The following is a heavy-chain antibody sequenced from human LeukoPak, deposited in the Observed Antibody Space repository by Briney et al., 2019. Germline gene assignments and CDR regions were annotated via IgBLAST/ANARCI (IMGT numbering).Heavy chain of an antibody. D-gene: IGHD3-16*02. Sequence: SVKVSCKASGGTFSSYAISWVRQAPGQGLEWMGGIIPIFGTANYAQKFQGRVTITTDESTSTAYMELSSLRSEDTAVYYCARNPGGGRYPSFDYWGQGTLVTVSS. J-gene: IGHJ4*02. V-gene: IGHV1-69*05. CDR3: ARNPGGGRYPSFDY. CDR1: GGTFSSYA. CDR2: IIPIFGTA.